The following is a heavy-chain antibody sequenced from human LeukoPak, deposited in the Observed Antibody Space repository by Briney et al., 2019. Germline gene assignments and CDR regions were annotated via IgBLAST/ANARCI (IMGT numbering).Heavy chain of an antibody. V-gene: IGHV3-23*01. Sequence: GGSLRLSCAASGFTFSSYAMSWVRQAPGKGLEWVSAIGGSGGSTYYADSVKGRFTISRDNSKNTLYLQMNSLRAEDTAVYYCAKDRMIVVVIPFDYWGQGTLVTVSS. CDR2: IGGSGGST. CDR1: GFTFSSYA. D-gene: IGHD3-22*01. CDR3: AKDRMIVVVIPFDY. J-gene: IGHJ4*02.